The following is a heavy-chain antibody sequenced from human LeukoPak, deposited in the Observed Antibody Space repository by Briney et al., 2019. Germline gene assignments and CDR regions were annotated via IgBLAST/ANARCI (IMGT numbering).Heavy chain of an antibody. Sequence: ASVRVSCKTSGYTFNSYGISWVRQASGQGLEWMGWISAYKGNTNYAQKFQDRVTMTTDTSTSTAYMELRSLRSDDTAVYYCARLTTRYCSSTSCSPGTYWGQGTLVTVSS. CDR3: ARLTTRYCSSTSCSPGTY. D-gene: IGHD2-2*01. J-gene: IGHJ4*02. CDR2: ISAYKGNT. CDR1: GYTFNSYG. V-gene: IGHV1-18*01.